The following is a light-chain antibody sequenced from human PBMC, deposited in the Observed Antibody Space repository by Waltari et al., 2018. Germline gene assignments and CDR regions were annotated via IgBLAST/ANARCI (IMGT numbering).Light chain of an antibody. CDR1: STGVNSYNY. J-gene: IGLJ3*02. V-gene: IGLV2-11*01. CDR2: DVN. Sequence: QSALTQPRSVSGSPGQSVAISCTGPSTGVNSYNYVSWYQQHPGKAPKLMIFDVNRRPSGVPDRFSGSGSDNTASLTISGLQAEDEADYYCCSYAGGYTRWVFGGGTKLTVL. CDR3: CSYAGGYTRWV.